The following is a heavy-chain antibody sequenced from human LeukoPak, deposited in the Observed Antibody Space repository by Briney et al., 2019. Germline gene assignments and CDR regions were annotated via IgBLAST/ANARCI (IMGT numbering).Heavy chain of an antibody. Sequence: SETLSLTCTVSGGSISNYYWSWIRQPPGKGLEWIGYIYYSGSTNYNPSLKSRVTISVDTSKNQFSLKLSSVSAADTAIYYCARGDYSGGSCYSTGLFDYWGQGTLVTVSS. D-gene: IGHD2-15*01. CDR1: GGSISNYY. CDR2: IYYSGST. CDR3: ARGDYSGGSCYSTGLFDY. V-gene: IGHV4-59*01. J-gene: IGHJ4*02.